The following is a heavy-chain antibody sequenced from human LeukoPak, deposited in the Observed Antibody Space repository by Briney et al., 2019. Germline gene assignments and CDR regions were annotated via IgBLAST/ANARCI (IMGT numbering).Heavy chain of an antibody. CDR2: INPSGAFT. CDR3: ARDENLEVVVVPAAHDDAFDT. Sequence: ASVKVSCKASGYPLTSNYLHWVRQAPGQGLEWMGIINPSGAFTSYAQKFRGRVTMTRDTSTSTAYMELRSLRSDDTAVYYCARDENLEVVVVPAAHDDAFDTWGQGTMVTVSS. V-gene: IGHV1-46*01. CDR1: GYPLTSNY. D-gene: IGHD2-2*01. J-gene: IGHJ3*02.